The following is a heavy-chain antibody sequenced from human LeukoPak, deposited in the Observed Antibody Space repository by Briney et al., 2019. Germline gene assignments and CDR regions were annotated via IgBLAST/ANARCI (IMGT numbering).Heavy chain of an antibody. CDR2: IYYSGST. J-gene: IGHJ1*01. Sequence: PSETLSLTCTVSGGSISSYYWSWIRQPPGKGLEWIGYIYYSGSTNYNPSLKSRVTISVDTSKNQFSLKLSSVTAADTAVYYCARGNLRLTAQWLPYTHWGQGTLVTVSS. D-gene: IGHD6-19*01. CDR1: GGSISSYY. V-gene: IGHV4-59*12. CDR3: ARGNLRLTAQWLPYTH.